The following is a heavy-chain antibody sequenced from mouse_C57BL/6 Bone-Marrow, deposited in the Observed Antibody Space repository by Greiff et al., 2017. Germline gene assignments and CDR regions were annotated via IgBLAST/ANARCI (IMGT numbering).Heavy chain of an antibody. V-gene: IGHV14-4*01. CDR1: GFNIKDDY. CDR2: IDPENGDT. CDR3: ARGPY. Sequence: VQLKQSGAELVRPGASVKLSCTASGFNIKDDYMHWVKQRPEQGLEWIGWIDPENGDTEYASKFQGKATITADTSSNTAYMQLSSLTTEDSAIYYCARGPYWGQGTTLTVSS. J-gene: IGHJ2*01.